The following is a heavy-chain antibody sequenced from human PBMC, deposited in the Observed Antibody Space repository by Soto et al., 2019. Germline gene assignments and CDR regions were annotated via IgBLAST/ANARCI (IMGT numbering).Heavy chain of an antibody. CDR2: INWNGGST. V-gene: IGHV3-20*04. Sequence: AGGSLRLSCAASGFTFDDYGMSWVRQAPGKGLEWVSGINWNGGSTGYADSVKGRFTISRDNAKNSLYLQMNSLRAEDTALYYCARASSGFGFLPFYYYGMDVWGQGTTVTVSS. CDR3: ARASSGFGFLPFYYYGMDV. J-gene: IGHJ6*02. CDR1: GFTFDDYG. D-gene: IGHD6-19*01.